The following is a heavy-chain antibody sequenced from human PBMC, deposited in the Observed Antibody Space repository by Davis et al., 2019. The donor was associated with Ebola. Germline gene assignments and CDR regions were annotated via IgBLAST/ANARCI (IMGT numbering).Heavy chain of an antibody. CDR2: IKNRADGGKT. Sequence: GESLKISCAASGFTFSNAWMSWVRQAPGKGLEWVGRIKNRADGGKTDYAAPVKGRFSISRDDSKATVYLQMNSLKTEETAVYYCTTDRLGGSYPSSWGRGTLVAVSS. D-gene: IGHD1-26*01. CDR3: TTDRLGGSYPSS. CDR1: GFTFSNAW. V-gene: IGHV3-15*01. J-gene: IGHJ4*02.